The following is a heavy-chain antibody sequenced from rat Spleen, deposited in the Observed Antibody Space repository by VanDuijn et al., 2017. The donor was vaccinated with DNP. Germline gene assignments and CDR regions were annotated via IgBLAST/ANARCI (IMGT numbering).Heavy chain of an antibody. J-gene: IGHJ3*01. CDR1: GFTFSSYW. D-gene: IGHD4-3*01. CDR3: ARTYNSGYGGFAY. Sequence: EVQLVATGGGLVQPGRSLKLSCVASGFTFSSYWMYWIRQAPGRGLEWVAPINADGGTTYYPDSVKGRFTISRDNAKSTLYLQMNSLRSEDMATYYCARTYNSGYGGFAYWGQGTLVTVSS. V-gene: IGHV5-58*01. CDR2: INADGGTT.